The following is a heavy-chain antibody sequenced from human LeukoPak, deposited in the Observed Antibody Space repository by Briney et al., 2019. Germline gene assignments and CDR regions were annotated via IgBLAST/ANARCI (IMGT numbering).Heavy chain of an antibody. CDR2: IFYSGST. CDR1: SASVKTYY. Sequence: SETLSLTCTVSSASVKTYYWSWIRQPPGKGLEWIGYIFYSGSTNYNPSLKSRVTISVDTSKNQFSLNLSSVTAADTAVYYCARHSPFYYDSSGYRAFDIWGQGTMVTVSS. J-gene: IGHJ3*02. CDR3: ARHSPFYYDSSGYRAFDI. D-gene: IGHD3-22*01. V-gene: IGHV4-59*08.